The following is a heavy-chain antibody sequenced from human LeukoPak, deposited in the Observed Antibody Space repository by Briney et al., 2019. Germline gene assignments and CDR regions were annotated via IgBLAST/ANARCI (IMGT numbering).Heavy chain of an antibody. Sequence: GGSLRLSCAASGFTFSSYWMHWVRQAPGKGLVWVSRINSDGSSTSYADSVKGRFTISRDNAKNTLYLQMNSLRAEDTAVYYCARDRVTIFGVVILGANYYYYMDVWGKGTTVTVSS. V-gene: IGHV3-74*01. CDR1: GFTFSSYW. D-gene: IGHD3-3*01. J-gene: IGHJ6*03. CDR2: INSDGSST. CDR3: ARDRVTIFGVVILGANYYYYMDV.